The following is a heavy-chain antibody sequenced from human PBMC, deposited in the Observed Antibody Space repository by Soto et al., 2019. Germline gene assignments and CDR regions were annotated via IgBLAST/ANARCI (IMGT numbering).Heavy chain of an antibody. CDR1: GYTFTSYG. V-gene: IGHV1-18*01. CDR3: ATASQVATTIYYYYYGMDV. CDR2: ISAYNGNT. D-gene: IGHD5-12*01. Sequence: GASVKVSCKASGYTFTSYGISWVRQAPGQGLEWMGWISAYNGNTNYAQKLQGRVTMTTDTSTSTAYMELRSLRSDDTAVYYCATASQVATTIYYYYYGMDVWGQGTTVTVSS. J-gene: IGHJ6*02.